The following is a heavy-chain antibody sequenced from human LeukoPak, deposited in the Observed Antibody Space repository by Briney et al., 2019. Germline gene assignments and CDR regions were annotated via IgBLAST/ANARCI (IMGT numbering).Heavy chain of an antibody. Sequence: SETLSLTCTVSGGSISSSSYYWGWIRQPPGKGLEWIGSIYYSGSTYYNPSLKSRVTISVDTSKNQFSLKLSSVTAADTAVYYCARVYSGSYYAEYYFDYWGQGTLVTVSS. CDR2: IYYSGST. V-gene: IGHV4-39*07. J-gene: IGHJ4*02. CDR3: ARVYSGSYYAEYYFDY. D-gene: IGHD1-26*01. CDR1: GGSISSSSYY.